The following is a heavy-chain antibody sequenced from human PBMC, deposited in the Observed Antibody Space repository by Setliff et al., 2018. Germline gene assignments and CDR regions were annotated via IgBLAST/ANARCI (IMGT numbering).Heavy chain of an antibody. CDR3: ARTCSGSGCYAGLES. J-gene: IGHJ4*02. Sequence: PGGSLRLSCVASGFTFSTYRMHWVRQAPGKGLEWVAVIWDDGVKKYHADSVKGRYTISRDNSKNTLYLQMNSLRPEDTAVYYCARTCSGSGCYAGLESWGQGTPVTVSS. D-gene: IGHD2-15*01. CDR2: IWDDGVKK. V-gene: IGHV3-33*08. CDR1: GFTFSTYR.